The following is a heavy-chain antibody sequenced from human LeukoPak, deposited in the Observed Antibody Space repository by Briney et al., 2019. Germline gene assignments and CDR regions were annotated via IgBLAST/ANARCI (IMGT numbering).Heavy chain of an antibody. Sequence: PGGSLRLSCAASGFTFSSYGMHWVRQAPGKGLEWVAFIRYDEINKYYADSVKGRFTISRDNSKNTLYLQMNSLRAEDTAVYYCAKDSRPILRFLETHFDYWGQGTLVTVSS. CDR2: IRYDEINK. CDR1: GFTFSSYG. J-gene: IGHJ4*02. D-gene: IGHD3-3*01. V-gene: IGHV3-30*02. CDR3: AKDSRPILRFLETHFDY.